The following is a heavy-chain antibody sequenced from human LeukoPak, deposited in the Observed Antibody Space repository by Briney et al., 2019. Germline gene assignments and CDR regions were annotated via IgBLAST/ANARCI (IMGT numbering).Heavy chain of an antibody. CDR3: ASVEMATNYYYYYMDV. D-gene: IGHD5-24*01. V-gene: IGHV1-69*06. Sequence: GASVKVSCKASGYIFTSYGINWVRQAPGQGLEWMGGIIPIFGTANYAQKFQGRVTITADKSTSTAYMELSSLRSEDTAVYYCASVEMATNYYYYYMDVWGKGTTVTVSS. J-gene: IGHJ6*03. CDR2: IIPIFGTA. CDR1: GYIFTSYG.